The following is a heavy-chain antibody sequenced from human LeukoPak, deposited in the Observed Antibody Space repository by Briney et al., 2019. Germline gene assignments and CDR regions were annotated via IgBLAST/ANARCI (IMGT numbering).Heavy chain of an antibody. CDR3: AQSSGWDSLKY. D-gene: IGHD6-19*01. Sequence: ASVKASCKASGHTFTGYYMHWVRQAPGQGPEWMGWINPNSGGTNHAQKFQGRVSMTRDTSISTAYMELSRLRSDDTAVYYCAQSSGWDSLKYWGQGTLVTVSS. J-gene: IGHJ4*02. CDR2: INPNSGGT. V-gene: IGHV1-2*02. CDR1: GHTFTGYY.